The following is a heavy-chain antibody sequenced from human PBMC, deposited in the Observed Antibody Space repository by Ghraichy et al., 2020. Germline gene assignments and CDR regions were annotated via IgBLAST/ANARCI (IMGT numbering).Heavy chain of an antibody. CDR2: ISSSSPT. D-gene: IGHD2-15*01. J-gene: IGHJ5*02. V-gene: IGHV3-48*01. CDR3: ARGDLGYCSGGSCYWFDP. CDR1: GFTFSYYS. Sequence: GVLRLSCAASGFTFSYYSMNWVRQAPGKGLEWVSYISSSSPTYYADSVKGRFTISRDNAKNSLYLQMNSLRAEDTAVYYCARGDLGYCSGGSCYWFDPWGQGTLVTVSS.